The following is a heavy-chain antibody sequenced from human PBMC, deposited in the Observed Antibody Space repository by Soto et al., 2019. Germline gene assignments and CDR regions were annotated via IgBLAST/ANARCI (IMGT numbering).Heavy chain of an antibody. CDR3: ARDGTFGTGTAGSLDY. Sequence: GGSLRLSCAASGFTFSSYAMHWVRQAPGKGLEWVAVISYDGSNKYYADSVKGRFTISRDNSKNTLYLQMNSLRAEDTAVYYCARDGTFGTGTAGSLDYWGQGTLVTVSS. CDR1: GFTFSSYA. V-gene: IGHV3-30-3*01. D-gene: IGHD3-10*01. CDR2: ISYDGSNK. J-gene: IGHJ4*02.